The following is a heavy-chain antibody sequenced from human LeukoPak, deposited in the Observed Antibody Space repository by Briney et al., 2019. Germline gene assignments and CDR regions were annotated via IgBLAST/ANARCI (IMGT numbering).Heavy chain of an antibody. Sequence: GGSLRLSCAASGFTFSSYGMHWVRQAPGKGLEWVAVISYDGSNKYYADSVKGRFTISRDNSKNTLYLQMNSLRAEDTAVYYCAKDLPYCSSTSCYWIVNGMDVWGQGTTVTVSS. CDR1: GFTFSSYG. D-gene: IGHD2-2*01. V-gene: IGHV3-30*18. CDR2: ISYDGSNK. J-gene: IGHJ6*02. CDR3: AKDLPYCSSTSCYWIVNGMDV.